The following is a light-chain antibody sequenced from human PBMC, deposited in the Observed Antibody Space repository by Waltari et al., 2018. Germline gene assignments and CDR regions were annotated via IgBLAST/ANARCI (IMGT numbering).Light chain of an antibody. CDR2: GAP. V-gene: IGKV1-39*01. Sequence: DIQMTQSPSSLSASVGDRLTTTCRASQSISNFLNWDQQKPGKAPKLLIYGAPGLQGGGPSRFSGRGSGTDFTLTISSLQPDDSATYYCQQTSSPPLTFGGGTKVEIK. CDR1: QSISNF. CDR3: QQTSSPPLT. J-gene: IGKJ4*01.